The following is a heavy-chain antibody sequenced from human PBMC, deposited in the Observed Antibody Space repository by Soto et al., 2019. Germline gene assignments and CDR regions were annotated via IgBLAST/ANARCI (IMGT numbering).Heavy chain of an antibody. Sequence: QITLKESGPALVKPTQTLTLTCTFSGFSLSTSGVGVGWIRQPPGKALEWLALIYWDDDKRYSPSLKSSLTITKDPSQNQVVLTMTNMDPVDTATYYCDREVHGTLDYWGQGTLVTVSS. CDR1: GFSLSTSGVG. V-gene: IGHV2-5*02. D-gene: IGHD1-1*01. J-gene: IGHJ4*02. CDR3: DREVHGTLDY. CDR2: IYWDDDK.